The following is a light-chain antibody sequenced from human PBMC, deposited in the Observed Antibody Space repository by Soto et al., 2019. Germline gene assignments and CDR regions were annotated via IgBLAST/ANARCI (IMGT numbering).Light chain of an antibody. V-gene: IGLV2-23*02. CDR1: SSDVGNYDL. J-gene: IGLJ1*01. CDR2: EVS. CDR3: CSYAGGSTFV. Sequence: QSALTQPASVSGSPGHSITISCTGTSSDVGNYDLVSWYQQHPGKAPKLLIYEVSQRPSGLSNRFSGSKSGDTASLTISGLQAEDEADYYCCSYAGGSTFVFGTGTKVTVL.